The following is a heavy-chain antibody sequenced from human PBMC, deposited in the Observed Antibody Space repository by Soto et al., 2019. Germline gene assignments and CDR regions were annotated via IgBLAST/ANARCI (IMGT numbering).Heavy chain of an antibody. D-gene: IGHD3-22*01. V-gene: IGHV3-53*01. CDR3: ARVVSSAYYYHQSMDV. CDR1: GFTVSSYY. Sequence: EVQLVESGGGLIQPGGSLRLSCAASGFTVSSYYMSWVRQAPGKGLEWFSVIYSGGSTYYADSVKGRFNISRDNSRNTLYLQMNSRRAEDTAVYYWARVVSSAYYYHQSMDVWGQGTTVTVSS. CDR2: IYSGGST. J-gene: IGHJ6*02.